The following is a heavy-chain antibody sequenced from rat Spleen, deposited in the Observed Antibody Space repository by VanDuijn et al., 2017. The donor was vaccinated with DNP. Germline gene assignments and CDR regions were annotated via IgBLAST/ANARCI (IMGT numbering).Heavy chain of an antibody. V-gene: IGHV4-2*01. CDR2: LNRDSSAI. J-gene: IGHJ2*01. Sequence: EVKLVESGGGLVQPGRSLRLSCAASGFNFNDYWMGWVRQAPGKGLEWIGELNRDSSAINYTPSLKDKFTISRNNAQNTLYLQMSKLGSEDRAIYYCARSYSNCFDYWGQGVMVPVSS. D-gene: IGHD1-2*01. CDR3: ARSYSNCFDY. CDR1: GFNFNDYW.